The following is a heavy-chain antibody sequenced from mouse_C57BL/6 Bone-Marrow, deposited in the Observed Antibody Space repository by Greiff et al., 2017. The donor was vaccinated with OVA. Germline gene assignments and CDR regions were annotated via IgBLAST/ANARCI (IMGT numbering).Heavy chain of an antibody. CDR2: IDPSDSYT. Sequence: QVQLQQPGAELVKPGASVKLSCKASGYTFTSYWMQWVKQRPGQGLEWIGEIDPSDSYTNYNQKFKVKATLTVYTSSSTAYMQLSSLTSEDSAVYYCASAVFAYWGQGTLVTVSA. J-gene: IGHJ3*01. CDR1: GYTFTSYW. V-gene: IGHV1-50*01. CDR3: ASAVFAY.